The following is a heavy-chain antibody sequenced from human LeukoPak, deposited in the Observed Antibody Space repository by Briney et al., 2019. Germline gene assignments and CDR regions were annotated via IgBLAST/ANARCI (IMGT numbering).Heavy chain of an antibody. Sequence: PGGSLRLSCAASGFTFSSFGMHWVRQAPGKGLEWVAVIWYDASNKYYVDSVKGRFTISRDNSKNTLYLQMNSLRGDDTAVYYCVRGVGVSKFNYLDPWGQGTLVIVSS. V-gene: IGHV3-33*01. J-gene: IGHJ5*02. CDR2: IWYDASNK. CDR3: VRGVGVSKFNYLDP. D-gene: IGHD1-7*01. CDR1: GFTFSSFG.